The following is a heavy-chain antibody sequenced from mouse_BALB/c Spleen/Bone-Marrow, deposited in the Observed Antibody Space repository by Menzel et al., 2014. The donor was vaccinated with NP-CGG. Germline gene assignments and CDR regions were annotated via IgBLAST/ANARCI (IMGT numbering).Heavy chain of an antibody. CDR1: GFNIKKTY. Sequence: HQCGAEVVKPELQSKLCCSASGFNIKKTYMHWVKQRPEQGLEWIGRIDPASCNTKYDPKFQGKATITADTSSNTAYLQLSSLTSEDTAVYYCARRGDGFYVWFG. V-gene: IGHV14-3*02. D-gene: IGHD2-3*01. J-gene: IGHJ3*02. CDR3: ARRGDGFYVWFG. CDR2: IDPASCNT.